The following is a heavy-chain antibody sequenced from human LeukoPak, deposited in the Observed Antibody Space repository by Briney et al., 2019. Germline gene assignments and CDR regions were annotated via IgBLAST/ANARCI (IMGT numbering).Heavy chain of an antibody. V-gene: IGHV3-64*01. CDR3: ARAKRWLQNAFDI. CDR2: ISSNGGST. Sequence: GGSLRLSCAASGFTFSSYAMHWVRQAPGKGLEYVSAISSNGGSTYYANSVKGRFTISRDNSKNTLYLQMGSLRAEDMAVYYCARAKRWLQNAFDIWGQGTMVTVSS. CDR1: GFTFSSYA. J-gene: IGHJ3*02. D-gene: IGHD5-24*01.